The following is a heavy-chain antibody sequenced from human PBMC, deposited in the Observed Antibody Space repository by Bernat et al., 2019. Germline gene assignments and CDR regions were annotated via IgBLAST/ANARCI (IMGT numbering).Heavy chain of an antibody. Sequence: EVKLVESGGGLIQPGGSLRLSCAASGFTFSGDWMHWVRQVPGKGLVWVSRINGDGTITDYAGSVKSRFTIARDKAKNTRYLKMNSLRVEDTAVYYCVRSVSGAAGFFDYWGPGSLVTVSS. CDR1: GFTFSGDW. V-gene: IGHV3-74*01. J-gene: IGHJ4*02. CDR2: INGDGTIT. CDR3: VRSVSGAAGFFDY. D-gene: IGHD5/OR15-5a*01.